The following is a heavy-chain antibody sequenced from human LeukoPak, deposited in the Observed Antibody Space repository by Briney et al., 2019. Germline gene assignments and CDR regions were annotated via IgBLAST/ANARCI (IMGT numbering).Heavy chain of an antibody. J-gene: IGHJ3*01. CDR1: GGSISSYY. CDR3: AGGGWSFDAFDF. Sequence: PSETLSLTCTVSGGSISSYYWSWIRQPAGKGLEWIGYVHYSGSTNYSPSLKSRVTMSVDTSKNRFSLRLSSLTAADTAVYFCAGGGWSFDAFDFWGQGTMVTVSS. V-gene: IGHV4-59*08. CDR2: VHYSGST. D-gene: IGHD6-19*01.